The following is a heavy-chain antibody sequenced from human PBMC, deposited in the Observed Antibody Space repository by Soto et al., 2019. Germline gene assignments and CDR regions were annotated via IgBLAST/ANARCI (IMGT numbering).Heavy chain of an antibody. V-gene: IGHV4-59*08. D-gene: IGHD6-19*01. J-gene: IGHJ4*02. CDR2: VYYSGST. Sequence: PDKLPHSCTVSADTVRGCSRRWSRQPPGKGLEWIGYVYYSGSTNYNPSLKTRVTISVDTSNNHFSLELTSLTAEDTAVYYCATRPKPRQWLAYFDYWGQGILVTVS. CDR3: ATRPKPRQWLAYFDY. CDR1: ADTVRGCS.